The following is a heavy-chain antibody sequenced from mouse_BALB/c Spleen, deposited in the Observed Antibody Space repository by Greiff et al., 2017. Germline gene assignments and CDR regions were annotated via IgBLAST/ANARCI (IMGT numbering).Heavy chain of an antibody. CDR1: GYTFTSYV. D-gene: IGHD2-1*01. CDR2: INPYNDGT. J-gene: IGHJ4*01. Sequence: VQLKQSGPELVKPGASVKMSCKASGYTFTSYVMHWVKQKPGQGLEWIGYINPYNDGTKYNEKFKGKATLTSDKSSSTAYMELSSLTSEDSAVYDCASGNYYYAMDYWGQGTSVTVSS. CDR3: ASGNYYYAMDY. V-gene: IGHV1-14*01.